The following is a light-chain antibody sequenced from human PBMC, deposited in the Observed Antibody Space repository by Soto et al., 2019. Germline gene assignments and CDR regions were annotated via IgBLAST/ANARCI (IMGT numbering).Light chain of an antibody. Sequence: DIHITHSPSSVSSSVLYIFTITCLASQGLSSWLAWYQQKPGKAPKVLIYAASSLQSGVPSRFSGSGSGTDFTLTISSLQPEDFAVYYCQQRSNWLWTFGQGTKVDIK. J-gene: IGKJ1*01. V-gene: IGKV1-12*01. CDR2: AAS. CDR3: QQRSNWLWT. CDR1: QGLSSW.